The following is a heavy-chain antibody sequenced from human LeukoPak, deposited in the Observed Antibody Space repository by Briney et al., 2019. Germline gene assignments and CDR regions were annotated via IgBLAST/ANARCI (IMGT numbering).Heavy chain of an antibody. CDR3: ARLRKRTGIQQQLVDTYYFDY. CDR2: INHSGST. J-gene: IGHJ4*02. Sequence: SETLSLTCAVYGGSFSGYYWSWIRQPPGEGLEWIGEINHSGSTNYNPSLKSRVTISVDTSKNQFSLKLSSVTAADTAVYYCARLRKRTGIQQQLVDTYYFDYWGQGTLVAVSS. CDR1: GGSFSGYY. V-gene: IGHV4-34*01. D-gene: IGHD6-13*01.